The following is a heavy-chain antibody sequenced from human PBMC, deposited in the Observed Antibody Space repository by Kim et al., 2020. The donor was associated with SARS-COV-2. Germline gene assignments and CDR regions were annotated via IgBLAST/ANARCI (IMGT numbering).Heavy chain of an antibody. V-gene: IGHV3-23*01. Sequence: GGSLRLSCAASGLTLSSYVMTWVRQAPGKGLEWISIISAAGGSTYYAASVKGRFTISRDNSKNTLYLQMNTLRGDDTAVYYCATRSGSGYDWNYGGQG. D-gene: IGHD5-12*01. J-gene: IGHJ1*01. CDR3: ATRSGSGYDWNY. CDR2: ISAAGGST. CDR1: GLTLSSYV.